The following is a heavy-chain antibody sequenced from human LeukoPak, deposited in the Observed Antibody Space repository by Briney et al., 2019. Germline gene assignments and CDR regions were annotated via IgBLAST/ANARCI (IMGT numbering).Heavy chain of an antibody. CDR1: GGSISSSNYR. V-gene: IGHV4-39*07. D-gene: IGHD3-22*01. Sequence: SETLSLTCTVSGGSISSSNYRWGWIRQPPGKGLEWIGSIHNSGSTYYNPSLKSRVTISVDTSKNQFSLKLSSVTAADTAVYYCARDKGYYDSSGYSYYFDYWGQGTLVTVSS. J-gene: IGHJ4*02. CDR2: IHNSGST. CDR3: ARDKGYYDSSGYSYYFDY.